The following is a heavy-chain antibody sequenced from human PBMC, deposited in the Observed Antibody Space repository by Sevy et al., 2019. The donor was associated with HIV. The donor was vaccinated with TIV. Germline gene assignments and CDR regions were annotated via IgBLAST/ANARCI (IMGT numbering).Heavy chain of an antibody. CDR1: VFTFSNFW. CDR3: ARDQGLFLRFYFDS. V-gene: IGHV3-7*01. J-gene: IGHJ4*02. CDR2: IKQDGSEK. Sequence: GGSLRLSCAASVFTFSNFWMSWVRQAPGKGLEWVATIKQDGSEKYYVDSVRGRFTISRDNAKNSLFLQLNSLRAEDTAVYYCARDQGLFLRFYFDSWGQGALVTVSS.